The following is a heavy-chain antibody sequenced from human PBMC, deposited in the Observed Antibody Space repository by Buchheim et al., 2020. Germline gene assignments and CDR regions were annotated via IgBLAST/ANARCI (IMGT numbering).Heavy chain of an antibody. CDR1: EFTFTNDW. D-gene: IGHD6-6*01. V-gene: IGHV3-15*01. Sequence: EVQLVESGGDLVKPGESLRLSCAASEFTFTNDWMSWIRQAPGKGLEWVGRISSSTDGGKTDYAVPVKGRFTISRDDSENTLYLQMNSLRAEDTAVYYCTTLMKSARLSTDYWGQGTL. J-gene: IGHJ4*02. CDR3: TTLMKSARLSTDY. CDR2: ISSSTDGGKT.